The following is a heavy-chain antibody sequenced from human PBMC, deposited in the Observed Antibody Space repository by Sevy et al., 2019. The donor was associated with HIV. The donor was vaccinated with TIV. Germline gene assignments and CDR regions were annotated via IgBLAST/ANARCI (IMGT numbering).Heavy chain of an antibody. CDR2: VSSRSSYI. CDR1: GFTFSSYS. V-gene: IGHV3-21*01. D-gene: IGHD4-17*01. J-gene: IGHJ3*01. Sequence: GGSLRLSCAASGFTFSSYSMNWVRQAPGKGLQWVSSVSSRSSYIYYADSVRGRFTISRDNVKNSLYLQMNSLRAEDTAVYYCASDLHNDNGDYRSKRDAFEVWGQGTMVTVSS. CDR3: ASDLHNDNGDYRSKRDAFEV.